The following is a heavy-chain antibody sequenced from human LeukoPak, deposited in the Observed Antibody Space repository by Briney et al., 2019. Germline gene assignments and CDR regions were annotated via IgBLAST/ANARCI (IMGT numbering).Heavy chain of an antibody. D-gene: IGHD6-6*01. CDR3: ARDPDNRSRSRPGWFDP. V-gene: IGHV3-72*01. CDR2: TRNKANSYIT. Sequence: QPGGSLRLSCAASGFTFSDHYMDWVRQAPGKGLEWVGRTRNKANSYITEYAASVEGRFTISRDNSKNSLYLQMNSLKTEDTAVYYCARDPDNRSRSRPGWFDPWGQGTLVTVSS. CDR1: GFTFSDHY. J-gene: IGHJ5*02.